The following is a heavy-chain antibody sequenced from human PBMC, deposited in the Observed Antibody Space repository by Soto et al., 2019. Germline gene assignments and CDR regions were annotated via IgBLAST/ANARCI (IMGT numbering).Heavy chain of an antibody. D-gene: IGHD2-21*02. CDR3: ARQLAYCGGDCYTEPIDY. CDR1: GYTFTHYY. J-gene: IGHJ4*02. CDR2: INPNTGDT. Sequence: QVQLVQSGAEVKKPGASMKVSCRTSGYTFTHYYVLWVRQAPGQGLEWVGRINPNTGDTNYAQKFQDRVTMTRDTSITTAYMELSRLRSDDAAVYYCARQLAYCGGDCYTEPIDYWGQGTQVTVSS. V-gene: IGHV1-2*06.